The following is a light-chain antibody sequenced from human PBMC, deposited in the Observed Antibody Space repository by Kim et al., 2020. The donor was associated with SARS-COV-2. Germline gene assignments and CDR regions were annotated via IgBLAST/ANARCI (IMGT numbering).Light chain of an antibody. CDR3: QQFSTSPPAYT. J-gene: IGKJ2*01. CDR1: QSISSTL. CDR2: AAS. Sequence: PGERATLSCSASQSISSTLVAWYQQKLGQAPRLLIFAASSRAAGTPDMFSGSGSGTDFTLTISRVEPDDFAVYYCQQFSTSPPAYTFGQGTKLEI. V-gene: IGKV3-20*01.